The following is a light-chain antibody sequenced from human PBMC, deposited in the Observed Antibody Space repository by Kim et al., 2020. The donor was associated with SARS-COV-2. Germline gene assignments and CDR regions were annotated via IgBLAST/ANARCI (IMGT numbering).Light chain of an antibody. CDR2: IAS. CDR1: QDIKNY. J-gene: IGKJ2*01. CDR3: QQYGNMPYT. Sequence: SAAVGDRGTITCQASQDIKNYLNWYQQKPGKAPKLLIYIASNLEIGVSSRFSGSGSETEFTFTITSLQPEDIATYYCQQYGNMPYTFGQGTKLEI. V-gene: IGKV1-33*01.